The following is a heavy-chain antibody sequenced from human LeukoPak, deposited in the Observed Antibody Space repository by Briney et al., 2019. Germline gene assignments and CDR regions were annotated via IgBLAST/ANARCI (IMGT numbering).Heavy chain of an antibody. D-gene: IGHD3-10*01. Sequence: GGSLRLSCAASGFTFSSYGMHWVRQAPGKGLEWVAVIWYDGSNKYYADSVKGRFTISRDNAKNSLHLQMNSLRDEDTAVYYCARPHSGHLFDYWGQGTLVTVSS. V-gene: IGHV3-33*01. CDR3: ARPHSGHLFDY. CDR2: IWYDGSNK. CDR1: GFTFSSYG. J-gene: IGHJ4*02.